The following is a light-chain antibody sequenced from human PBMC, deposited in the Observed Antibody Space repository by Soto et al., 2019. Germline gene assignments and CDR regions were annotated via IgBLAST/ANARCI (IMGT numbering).Light chain of an antibody. CDR2: EGS. CDR1: SSDVGSYNL. Sequence: QSVLTQPASVSGSPGQSITISCTGTSSDVGSYNLVSWYQRHPGKAPKLMIFEGSKRPSGVSTRFSGSKSGNTASLTISGLQADDEADYYCCSYAGSSTYVFGTGTKVTVL. J-gene: IGLJ1*01. CDR3: CSYAGSSTYV. V-gene: IGLV2-23*01.